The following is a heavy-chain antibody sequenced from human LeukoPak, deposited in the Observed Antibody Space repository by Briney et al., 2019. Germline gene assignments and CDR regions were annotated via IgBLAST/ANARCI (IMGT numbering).Heavy chain of an antibody. CDR1: GFTVSSNY. V-gene: IGHV3-53*01. J-gene: IGHJ4*02. D-gene: IGHD1-26*01. Sequence: GGSLRLSCTASGFTVSSNYMIWVRQAPGKGLEWVSIIYSGGSTYYTDSVKGRFTISRDNSKNTLYLQMNSLRAEDTAVYYCAREGSYNFDYWGQGTLVTVSS. CDR2: IYSGGST. CDR3: AREGSYNFDY.